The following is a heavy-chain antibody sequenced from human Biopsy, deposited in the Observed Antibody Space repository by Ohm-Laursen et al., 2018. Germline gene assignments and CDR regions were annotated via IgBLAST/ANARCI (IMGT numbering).Heavy chain of an antibody. CDR2: VYNVGIT. J-gene: IGHJ5*02. CDR1: GGSIISYY. D-gene: IGHD3-3*01. CDR3: ARTPRDSFWSGSYKRGLWFDP. V-gene: IGHV4-59*07. Sequence: SDTLSLTCSVSGGSIISYYWTWIRQPPGKGLEWIGHVYNVGITNYNPSLKSRVTISKDTSKNQFSLQVNSVTAADTAVYYCARTPRDSFWSGSYKRGLWFDPWGQGTLVIVSS.